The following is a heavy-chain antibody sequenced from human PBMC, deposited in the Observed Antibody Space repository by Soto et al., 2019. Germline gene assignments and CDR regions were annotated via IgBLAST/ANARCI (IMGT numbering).Heavy chain of an antibody. CDR3: TTVGELLTGPRGYDY. V-gene: IGHV3-15*01. CDR2: IKSKTDGGTT. J-gene: IGHJ4*02. Sequence: EVQLVESGGGLVKPGGSLRLSCAASGFTFSNAWMSWVRQAPGKGLEWGGRIKSKTDGGTTDYAAPVKGRFTISRDDSKNTLYLQMNSLKTEDTAVYYCTTVGELLTGPRGYDYLGQGTLVTVSS. D-gene: IGHD3-9*01. CDR1: GFTFSNAW.